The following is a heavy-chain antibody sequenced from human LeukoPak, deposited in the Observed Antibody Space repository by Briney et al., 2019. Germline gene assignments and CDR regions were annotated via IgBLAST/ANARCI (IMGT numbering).Heavy chain of an antibody. CDR3: ARFGSGWYYFDY. V-gene: IGHV4-4*02. CDR1: GGSISSSNW. CDR2: INHSGST. D-gene: IGHD6-19*01. J-gene: IGHJ4*02. Sequence: SETLSLTCAVSGGSISSSNWRSWVRQPPGKGLEWIGEINHSGSTNYNPSLKSRVTISVDTSKNQFSLKLSSVTAADTAVYYCARFGSGWYYFDYWGQGTLVTVSS.